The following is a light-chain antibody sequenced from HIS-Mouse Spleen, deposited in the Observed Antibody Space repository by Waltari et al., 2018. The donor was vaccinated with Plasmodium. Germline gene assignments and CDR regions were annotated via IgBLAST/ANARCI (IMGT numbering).Light chain of an antibody. Sequence: EIVMTQSPATLSLSPGESSTLSCTASQTVSSSYLSWYQQKPGQAPRLLIYGASTRATGIPARFSGSGSGTDFTLTISSLQPEDFAVYYCQQDYNLPYTFGQGTKLEIK. CDR3: QQDYNLPYT. V-gene: IGKV3D-7*01. CDR1: QTVSSSY. J-gene: IGKJ2*01. CDR2: GAS.